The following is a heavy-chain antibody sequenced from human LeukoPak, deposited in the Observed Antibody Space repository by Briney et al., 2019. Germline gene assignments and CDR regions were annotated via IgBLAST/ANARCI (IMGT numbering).Heavy chain of an antibody. Sequence: GGSQRLSCAASGFKFSDHXXXXVXXXPXXXXXXXXXXXNKASSYTTEYAASVEGRFTISRDVSESSLYLQMNSLRTEDTAVYYCGRIAINANNGMDVWGQGTTVTVSS. D-gene: IGHD1/OR15-1a*01. CDR1: GFKFSDHX. J-gene: IGHJ6*02. CDR2: XXNKASSYTT. CDR3: GRIAINANNGMDV. V-gene: IGHV3-72*01.